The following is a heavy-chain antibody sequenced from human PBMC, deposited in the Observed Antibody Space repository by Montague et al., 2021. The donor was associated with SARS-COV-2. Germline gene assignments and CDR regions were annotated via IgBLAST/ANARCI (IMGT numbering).Heavy chain of an antibody. CDR3: ARDLSLFRQAPAY. V-gene: IGHV1-2*02. CDR1: EFTFTAYH. Sequence: SVTVSCKGSEFTFTAYHIYWLRQAPGKGLEGMGWINPSNGDTNHAQGFKGRVTMTSDTSIETAYMELSRLTSDDTAVYYCARDLSLFRQAPAYWGQGTLVTVAS. CDR2: INPSNGDT. J-gene: IGHJ4*02. D-gene: IGHD3-3*01.